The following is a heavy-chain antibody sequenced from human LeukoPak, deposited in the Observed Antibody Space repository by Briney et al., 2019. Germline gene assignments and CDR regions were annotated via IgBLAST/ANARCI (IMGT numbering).Heavy chain of an antibody. Sequence: PSETLSLTCAVYGGSFSGYYWSWIRQPPGKGLEWIGEINHSGSTNYNPSLKSRVTISVDTSKNQFSLKLSSVTAADTAVYYCARRSSGRTGGGAFDIWGQGTMVTVSS. J-gene: IGHJ3*02. CDR1: GGSFSGYY. D-gene: IGHD7-27*01. CDR2: INHSGST. CDR3: ARRSSGRTGGGAFDI. V-gene: IGHV4-34*01.